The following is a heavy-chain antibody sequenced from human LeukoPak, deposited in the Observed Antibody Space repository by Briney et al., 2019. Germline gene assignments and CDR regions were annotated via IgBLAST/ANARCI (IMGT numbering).Heavy chain of an antibody. Sequence: TSETLSLTCTVSGGSISSTGYYWDWIRQPPGKGLEWIGGIYYSETTYYNSSLKSRVTISLDTSKNQFSLSLKSVTAADTAVYYCARQVSDYYYYYIDVWGKGATVTVSS. CDR1: GGSISSTGYY. J-gene: IGHJ6*03. D-gene: IGHD5/OR15-5a*01. CDR2: IYYSETT. CDR3: ARQVSDYYYYYIDV. V-gene: IGHV4-39*01.